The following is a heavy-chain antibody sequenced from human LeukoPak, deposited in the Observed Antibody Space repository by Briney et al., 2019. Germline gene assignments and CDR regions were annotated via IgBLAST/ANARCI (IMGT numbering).Heavy chain of an antibody. V-gene: IGHV5-51*01. D-gene: IGHD6-6*01. Sequence: GESLKISCQSSGYTFTSYWIGWVRQMPGRGLLWMGIIYPGDSDTTYSPSFQGQVTISADKSISTAYLQWSSLKASDTAIYYCARLIVGSSSTGWFDPWGQGTLVTVSS. CDR1: GYTFTSYW. J-gene: IGHJ5*02. CDR2: IYPGDSDT. CDR3: ARLIVGSSSTGWFDP.